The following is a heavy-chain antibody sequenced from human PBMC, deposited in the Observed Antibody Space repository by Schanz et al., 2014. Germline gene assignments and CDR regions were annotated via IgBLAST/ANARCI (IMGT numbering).Heavy chain of an antibody. Sequence: QVQLVESGGGVVQPGGSLRLSCAASGFTFSSYSMHWVRQAPGKGLEWVAFIRYDGSSKYYADSVRGRFTISRDDYKNKLYLQMNSLRPEDTAVYYCAKEDRTHSSDYVYWGQGTLVTVSS. J-gene: IGHJ4*02. CDR3: AKEDRTHSSDYVY. V-gene: IGHV3-30*02. CDR1: GFTFSSYS. CDR2: IRYDGSSK. D-gene: IGHD3-22*01.